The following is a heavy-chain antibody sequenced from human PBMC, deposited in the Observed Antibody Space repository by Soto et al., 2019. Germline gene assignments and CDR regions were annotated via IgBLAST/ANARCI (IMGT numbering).Heavy chain of an antibody. J-gene: IGHJ4*02. CDR3: ARDARYDSSGYYVDY. V-gene: IGHV3-7*01. D-gene: IGHD3-22*01. Sequence: GGSLRLSCAASGFTFSSYWMSWVRQAPGKGLEWVANIKQDGSEKYYVDSVKGRFTISRDNAKNSLYLQMNSLRVEDTAVYYCARDARYDSSGYYVDYWGQGTLVTVSS. CDR2: IKQDGSEK. CDR1: GFTFSSYW.